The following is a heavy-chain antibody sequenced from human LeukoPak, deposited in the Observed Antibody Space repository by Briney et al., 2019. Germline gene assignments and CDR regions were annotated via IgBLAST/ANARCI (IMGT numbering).Heavy chain of an antibody. CDR1: GFTFSAYW. Sequence: GGSLRLSCAASGFTFSAYWMHWVRQGPGKGLLWVSHITGDGSNTNYADSVKGRFTISRDNAKNTLYLQLNSLRPEDSAVYYCARSGDGDFDSWGQGTLVAVSS. V-gene: IGHV3-74*01. D-gene: IGHD1-26*01. CDR3: ARSGDGDFDS. CDR2: ITGDGSNT. J-gene: IGHJ4*02.